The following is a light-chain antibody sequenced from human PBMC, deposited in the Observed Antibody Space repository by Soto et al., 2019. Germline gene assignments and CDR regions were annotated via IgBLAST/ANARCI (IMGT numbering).Light chain of an antibody. CDR3: QQYNNWPPVT. J-gene: IGKJ2*01. Sequence: EIVLTQSPATLSVSPGERATLSCRASQSVSTNLAWYQQKPGQAPRLLIYGASTRATGIPARFSGSGSGTEFTLTISSLQSEDFAFYYCQQYNNWPPVTFGQGTKLEIK. V-gene: IGKV3-15*01. CDR2: GAS. CDR1: QSVSTN.